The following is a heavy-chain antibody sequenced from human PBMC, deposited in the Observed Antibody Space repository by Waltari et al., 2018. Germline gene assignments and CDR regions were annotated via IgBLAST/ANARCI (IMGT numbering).Heavy chain of an antibody. Sequence: EVQLVESGGGLVQPGGSLRLACAASGFTFSVYNMNWDRQAPGKGLEWISYISSSSNTIYYADSVKGRFTISRDNAQNSLYLQMNSLRVEDTAVYFCASRSCGPTGPAINFDYWGQGTLVTVSS. D-gene: IGHD2-15*01. CDR3: ASRSCGPTGPAINFDY. CDR1: GFTFSVYN. CDR2: ISSSSNTI. V-gene: IGHV3-48*01. J-gene: IGHJ4*02.